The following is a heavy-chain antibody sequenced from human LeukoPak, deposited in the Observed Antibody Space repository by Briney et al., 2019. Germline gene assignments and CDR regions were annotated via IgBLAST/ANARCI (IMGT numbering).Heavy chain of an antibody. CDR3: ARVGPGGSGYLDY. J-gene: IGHJ4*02. CDR1: GGTFSSYA. Sequence: GASVKVSCKASGGTFSSYAISWVRQAPGQGLEWMGGIIPIFGTANYAQKFQGRVTITADESTSTAYMELSSLRSEDTAVYYCARVGPGGSGYLDYWGQGTLVTVSS. CDR2: IIPIFGTA. D-gene: IGHD3-22*01. V-gene: IGHV1-69*13.